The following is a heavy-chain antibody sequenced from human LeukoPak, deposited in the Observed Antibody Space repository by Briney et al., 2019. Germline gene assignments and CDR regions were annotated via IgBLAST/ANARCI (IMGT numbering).Heavy chain of an antibody. V-gene: IGHV3-23*01. CDR3: AGRRSSGWYAY. D-gene: IGHD6-19*01. J-gene: IGHJ4*02. Sequence: GGSLRLSCAASGFTFSSYAMSWVRQAPGKGLEWVSAISGSGGTTYYADSVKGRFLIFRDTSKNTVDLQMNSLRVEDTAVYYCAGRRSSGWYAYWGQGTLVTVSS. CDR1: GFTFSSYA. CDR2: ISGSGGTT.